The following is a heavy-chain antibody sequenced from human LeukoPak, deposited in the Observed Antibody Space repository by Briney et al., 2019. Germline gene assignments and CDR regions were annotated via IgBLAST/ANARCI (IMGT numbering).Heavy chain of an antibody. J-gene: IGHJ4*01. Sequence: ASVKVSCKVSGYTLTELSMHWVRQAPGKGLEWMGGFDPEDGETIYAQKFQGRVTMTEDTSTDTAYMELSSLRSEDTAVFYCAKDLTSAADGTYFGYWGHRTLVTVSS. CDR1: GYTLTELS. V-gene: IGHV1-24*01. D-gene: IGHD1/OR15-1a*01. CDR3: AKDLTSAADGTYFGY. CDR2: FDPEDGET.